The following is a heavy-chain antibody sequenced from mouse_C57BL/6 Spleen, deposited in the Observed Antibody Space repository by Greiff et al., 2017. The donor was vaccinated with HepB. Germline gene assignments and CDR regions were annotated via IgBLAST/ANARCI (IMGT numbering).Heavy chain of an antibody. V-gene: IGHV5-9*01. CDR2: ISGGGGNT. J-gene: IGHJ1*03. D-gene: IGHD2-5*01. CDR1: GFTFSSYT. Sequence: EVQLVESGGGLVKPGGSLKLSCAASGFTFSSYTMSWVRQTPEKRLEWVATISGGGGNTYYPDSVKGRFTISRDNAKNTLYLQMSSLRSEDTALYYCARRDSNYWYFDVWGTGTTVTVSS. CDR3: ARRDSNYWYFDV.